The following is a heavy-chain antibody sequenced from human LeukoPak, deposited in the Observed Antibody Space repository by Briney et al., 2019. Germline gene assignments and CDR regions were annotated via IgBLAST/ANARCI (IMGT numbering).Heavy chain of an antibody. J-gene: IGHJ4*02. V-gene: IGHV3-30*03. Sequence: GGSLRLSCAASGFTFSSYGMHWVRQAPGKGLEWVAVISYDGSNKYYADSVKGRFTISRDNSKNTLYLQMNSLRAEDTAVYYCAREKEQLACFDYWGQGTLVTVSS. CDR1: GFTFSSYG. CDR3: AREKEQLACFDY. CDR2: ISYDGSNK. D-gene: IGHD6-6*01.